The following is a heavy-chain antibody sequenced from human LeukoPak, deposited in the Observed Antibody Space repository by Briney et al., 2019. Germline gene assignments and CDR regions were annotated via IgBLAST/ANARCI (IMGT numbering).Heavy chain of an antibody. Sequence: ASVKVSRKASGYTFTSYGISWVRQAPGQGLEWMGWISAYNGNTNYAQKLQGRVTMTTDTSTSTAYMELRSLRSDDTAVYYCARDMIPFGSNWFDPWGQGTLVTVSS. CDR2: ISAYNGNT. CDR3: ARDMIPFGSNWFDP. V-gene: IGHV1-18*01. J-gene: IGHJ5*02. CDR1: GYTFTSYG. D-gene: IGHD3-16*01.